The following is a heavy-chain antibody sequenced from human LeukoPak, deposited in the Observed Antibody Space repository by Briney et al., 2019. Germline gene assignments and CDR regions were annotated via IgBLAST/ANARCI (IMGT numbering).Heavy chain of an antibody. J-gene: IGHJ6*02. CDR3: ARELPGDSFGGYYYYYGMDV. D-gene: IGHD3-10*01. Sequence: SETLSLTCTVSGGSISSYYWSWIRQPPGKGLEWIGYIYYSGSTNYNPSLKSRVTISVDTSKNQFSLKLSSVTAADTAVYYCARELPGDSFGGYYYYYGMDVWGQGTTVTVSS. CDR1: GGSISSYY. CDR2: IYYSGST. V-gene: IGHV4-59*01.